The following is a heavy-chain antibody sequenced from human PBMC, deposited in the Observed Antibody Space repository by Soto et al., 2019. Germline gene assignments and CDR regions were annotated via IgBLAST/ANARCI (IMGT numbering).Heavy chain of an antibody. D-gene: IGHD3-10*01. Sequence: GGSLRLSCAASGFTFSSYSMNWVRQAPGKGLEWVSSISRSSSYIYYADSVKGRFTISRDNAKNSLYLQMNSLRAEDTAVYYCARDLYYGSGKLNWFDPWGQGTLVTVSS. V-gene: IGHV3-21*01. CDR3: ARDLYYGSGKLNWFDP. J-gene: IGHJ5*02. CDR1: GFTFSSYS. CDR2: ISRSSSYI.